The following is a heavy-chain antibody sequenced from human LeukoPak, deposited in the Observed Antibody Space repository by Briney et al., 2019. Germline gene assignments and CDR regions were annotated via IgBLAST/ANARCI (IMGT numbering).Heavy chain of an antibody. Sequence: SGGSLRLSCAASGFSFSSYEMNWVRQAPGKGLEWVSYISGSGSRIFYADSVKGRFTISRDNARNSLYLQMDSLRAEDTAVYYCAREIAAGGFDYWGQGTLVTVSS. J-gene: IGHJ4*02. V-gene: IGHV3-48*03. CDR2: ISGSGSRI. CDR1: GFSFSSYE. CDR3: AREIAAGGFDY. D-gene: IGHD6-13*01.